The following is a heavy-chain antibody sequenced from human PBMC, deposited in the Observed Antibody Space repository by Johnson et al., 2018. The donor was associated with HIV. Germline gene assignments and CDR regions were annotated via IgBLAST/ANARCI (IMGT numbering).Heavy chain of an antibody. CDR2: ISYDGSDK. D-gene: IGHD4-17*01. Sequence: VQLVESGGGVVQPGRSLRLSCAASAFTLTNYAIHWVRQAPGKGLEWVAIISYDGSDKYYADSVKGRFTISRDNSKNTLYLQMNSLRAEDTAVYYCARALTTDAFDIWGQGTMVTVSS. V-gene: IGHV3-30*04. CDR1: AFTLTNYA. CDR3: ARALTTDAFDI. J-gene: IGHJ3*02.